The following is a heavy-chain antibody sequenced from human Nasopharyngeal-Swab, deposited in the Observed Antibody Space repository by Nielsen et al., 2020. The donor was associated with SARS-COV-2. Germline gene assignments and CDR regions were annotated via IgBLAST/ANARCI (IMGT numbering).Heavy chain of an antibody. CDR3: ARERGELLVYYYYMDV. V-gene: IGHV4-31*03. J-gene: IGHJ6*03. CDR2: IYYSGST. Sequence: TLSLTCTVSGGSISSGGYYWSWIRQHPGKGLEWIGYIYYSGSTYYNPSLKSRVTISVDASKNQFSLKLSSVTAADTAVYYCARERGELLVYYYYMDVWGKGTTVTVSS. D-gene: IGHD3-10*01. CDR1: GGSISSGGYY.